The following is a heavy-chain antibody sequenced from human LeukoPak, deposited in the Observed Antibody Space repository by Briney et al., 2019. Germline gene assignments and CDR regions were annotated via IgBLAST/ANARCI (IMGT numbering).Heavy chain of an antibody. Sequence: ASVRVSCKASGYTFTSYGISWVRQAPGQGLEWMGWISAYNGNTNYAQKLQGRVTMTTDTSTSTAYMELRSLRSDDTAVYYCARDLAPATEWNYADAFDIWGQGTMVTVSS. J-gene: IGHJ3*02. CDR3: ARDLAPATEWNYADAFDI. CDR1: GYTFTSYG. D-gene: IGHD1-7*01. CDR2: ISAYNGNT. V-gene: IGHV1-18*01.